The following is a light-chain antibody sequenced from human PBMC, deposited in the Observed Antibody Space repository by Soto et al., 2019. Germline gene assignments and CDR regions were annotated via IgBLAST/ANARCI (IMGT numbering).Light chain of an antibody. J-gene: IGKJ2*01. CDR3: QQYKSYST. CDR1: QTISNW. Sequence: DIQMTQSPSTLSASVGDRVTITCRASQTISNWLAWYQQKPGKAPKLLIYQASSLESGVPSRFSGSGFGTEFTLTISNLQPDDFATYYCQQYKSYSTFGQGTKLETK. V-gene: IGKV1-5*03. CDR2: QAS.